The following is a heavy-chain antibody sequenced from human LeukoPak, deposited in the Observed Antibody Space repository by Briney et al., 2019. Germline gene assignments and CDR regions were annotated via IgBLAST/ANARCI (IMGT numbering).Heavy chain of an antibody. D-gene: IGHD5-18*01. V-gene: IGHV4-59*08. CDR2: IYYSGST. Sequence: SETLSLTCTVSGGSIGSYYWSWIRQPPGKGLEWIVYIYYSGSTNDNPSLKSRVTISVDTSKNQFSLKLSSVTAADTAVYYCARQYYSYGYIDYWGQGTLVTVSS. J-gene: IGHJ4*02. CDR3: ARQYYSYGYIDY. CDR1: GGSIGSYY.